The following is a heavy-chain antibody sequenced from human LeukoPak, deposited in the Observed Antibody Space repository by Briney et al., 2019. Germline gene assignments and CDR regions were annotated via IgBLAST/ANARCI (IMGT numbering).Heavy chain of an antibody. D-gene: IGHD1-26*01. Sequence: SETLSLTCTVSGYSISSGYYWGWIRQPPGKGLEWIGSIYHSGNTYYNPSLRSRVTISVDTTKNQLSLKLSSVTAADTAVYYCARLGGATPFDYWGQGTLVTVSS. CDR3: ARLGGATPFDY. CDR2: IYHSGNT. J-gene: IGHJ4*02. V-gene: IGHV4-38-2*02. CDR1: GYSISSGYY.